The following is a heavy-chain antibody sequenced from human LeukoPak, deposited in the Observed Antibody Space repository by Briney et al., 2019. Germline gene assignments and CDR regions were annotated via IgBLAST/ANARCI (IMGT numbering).Heavy chain of an antibody. D-gene: IGHD3-9*01. CDR3: ARYPVGYDILTGYSHAYFDY. CDR2: ISSSGSTI. CDR1: GFTFSDYY. V-gene: IGHV3-11*04. J-gene: IGHJ4*02. Sequence: PGGSLRLSCAASGFTFSDYYMSWIRQAPGKGLEWVSYISSSGSTIYYADSVKGRFTISRDNAKNSLYLQMNSLRAEDTAVYYCARYPVGYDILTGYSHAYFDYWGQGTLVTVSS.